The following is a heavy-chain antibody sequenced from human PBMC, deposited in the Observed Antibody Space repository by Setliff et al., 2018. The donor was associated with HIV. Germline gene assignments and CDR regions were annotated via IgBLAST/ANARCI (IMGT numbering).Heavy chain of an antibody. J-gene: IGHJ2*01. V-gene: IGHV3-23*01. CDR2: LSGNGETA. CDR1: GFTFSTYA. CDR3: AKPLYDSSGYYLNWYFDL. D-gene: IGHD3-22*01. Sequence: PGGSLRLSCATSGFTFSTYAMNWVRQAPGKGLEWVSSLSGNGETAYYADSVKGRFAISRDNSKNTLYLQMNSLRAEDTAVYYCAKPLYDSSGYYLNWYFDLWGRGTLVTVSS.